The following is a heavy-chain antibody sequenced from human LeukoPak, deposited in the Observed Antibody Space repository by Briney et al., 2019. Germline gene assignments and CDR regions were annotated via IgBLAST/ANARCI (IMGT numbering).Heavy chain of an antibody. V-gene: IGHV3-23*01. CDR2: IGASGEST. J-gene: IGHJ3*01. CDR3: AKDIQLST. Sequence: ETLSLTCTVSGGSISSGGYYWTWIRQAPGKGLEWVSLIGASGESTYYADSVKGRFTISRDNSKNTLSLQMNSLRVEDTAMYFCAKDIQLSTWGLGTMVTVSS. CDR1: GGSISSGGYY. D-gene: IGHD5-24*01.